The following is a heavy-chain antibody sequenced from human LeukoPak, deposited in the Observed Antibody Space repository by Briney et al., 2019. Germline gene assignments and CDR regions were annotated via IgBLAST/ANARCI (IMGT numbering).Heavy chain of an antibody. Sequence: SETLSLTCTVSGGSISSSDYYWGWIRQPPGKGLEWIASIYYSGTTHYNPSLKSRVTMSVDTSKNQFSLKLSSVTAADTAVYYCARDICSGGSCNYYYGMDVWGQGTTVTVSS. J-gene: IGHJ6*02. CDR3: ARDICSGGSCNYYYGMDV. CDR2: IYYSGTT. V-gene: IGHV4-39*02. CDR1: GGSISSSDYY. D-gene: IGHD2-15*01.